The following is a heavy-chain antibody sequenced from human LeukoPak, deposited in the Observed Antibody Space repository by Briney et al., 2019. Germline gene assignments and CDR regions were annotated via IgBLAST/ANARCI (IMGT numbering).Heavy chain of an antibody. D-gene: IGHD5-18*01. CDR2: IYSSGST. V-gene: IGHV4-4*07. Sequence: SETLSLTCTGSGGSISNYYWSWIRQPAGKGLEWIGRIYSSGSTKYNPSLKSRVTMSVDTSKNQFSLRLSSVTAADTAVYYCGREVDVETTMVTWGGKYDDWGQGTLVTVSS. CDR3: GREVDVETTMVTWGGKYDD. J-gene: IGHJ4*02. CDR1: GGSISNYY.